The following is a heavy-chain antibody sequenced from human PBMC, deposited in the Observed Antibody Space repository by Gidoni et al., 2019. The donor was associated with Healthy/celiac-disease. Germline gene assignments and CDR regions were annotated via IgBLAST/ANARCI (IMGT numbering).Heavy chain of an antibody. CDR3: AGGERDYFDY. V-gene: IGHV4-39*01. CDR1: DGSISSSSYY. J-gene: IGHJ4*02. Sequence: QLQLQESGPGLAKPSETLSLTCTVSDGSISSSSYYWGWIRQPPGKGLEWIGRMYYSGSTYYNPSLKSRVTISVDTSKNQFSLKLSSVTAADTAVYYCAGGERDYFDYWGQGTLVTVSS. D-gene: IGHD3-16*01. CDR2: MYYSGST.